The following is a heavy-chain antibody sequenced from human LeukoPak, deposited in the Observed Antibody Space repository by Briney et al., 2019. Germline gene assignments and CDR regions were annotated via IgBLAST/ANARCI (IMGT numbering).Heavy chain of an antibody. V-gene: IGHV4-59*01. Sequence: PSETLSLTCTVSGGSISSYYWSWIRQPPGKGLEWIGYIYYSGSTNYNPSLKSRVTISVDTSKNQFSLKLSSVTAADTAVYYCASGQIGYYDFWSGYQNWFDPWGQGTLVTVSS. J-gene: IGHJ5*02. CDR1: GGSISSYY. D-gene: IGHD3-3*01. CDR3: ASGQIGYYDFWSGYQNWFDP. CDR2: IYYSGST.